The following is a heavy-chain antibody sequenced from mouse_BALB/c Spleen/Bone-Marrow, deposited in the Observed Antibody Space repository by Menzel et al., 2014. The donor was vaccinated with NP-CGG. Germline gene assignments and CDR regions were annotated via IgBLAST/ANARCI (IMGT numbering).Heavy chain of an antibody. CDR2: IWAGGST. CDR1: GSSLTSYG. J-gene: IGHJ1*01. D-gene: IGHD4-1*01. V-gene: IGHV2-9*02. Sequence: VQLVESGPGLVAPSQSLSITCTVSGSSLTSYGVHWVRQPPGKGLEWLGVIWAGGSTNYNSALMSRLSISKDNSKSQVFLKMNSLQTDDTAMYYCARVTGTDWYFDVWGAGTTVTVSS. CDR3: ARVTGTDWYFDV.